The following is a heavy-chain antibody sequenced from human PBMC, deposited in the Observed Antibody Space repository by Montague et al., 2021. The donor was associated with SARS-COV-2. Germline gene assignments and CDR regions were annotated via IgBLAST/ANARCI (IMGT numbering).Heavy chain of an antibody. CDR1: GFTYSDYA. V-gene: IGHV3-23*01. D-gene: IGHD1-26*01. CDR3: AKARGGTYYYFDY. Sequence: SLRLSCAASGFTYSDYAMTWVRQTPGKGLEWVSTISGRGDTTYYADSVKGRFTNSRANSRDTLYLEMNSLRADDAAVYYCAKARGGTYYYFDYWGQGTLVTVSS. J-gene: IGHJ4*02. CDR2: ISGRGDTT.